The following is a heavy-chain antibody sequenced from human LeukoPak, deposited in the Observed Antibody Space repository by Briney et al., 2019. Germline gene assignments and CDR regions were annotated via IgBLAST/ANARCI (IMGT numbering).Heavy chain of an antibody. J-gene: IGHJ4*02. CDR2: INSDQTNT. Sequence: GGSLRLSCAASGFTFRLYWMHWVRQAPGKGLVWVSRINSDQTNTTYADSVKGRFTISRDNAKNTLYLQMNSLRAEDTAVYYCARDGYSNYGGSTIKTYYFDYWGQGTLVTVSS. V-gene: IGHV3-74*01. CDR3: ARDGYSNYGGSTIKTYYFDY. CDR1: GFTFRLYW. D-gene: IGHD4-11*01.